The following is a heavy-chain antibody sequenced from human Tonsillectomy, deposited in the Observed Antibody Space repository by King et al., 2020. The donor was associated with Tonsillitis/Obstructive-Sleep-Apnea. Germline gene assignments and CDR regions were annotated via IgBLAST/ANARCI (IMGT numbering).Heavy chain of an antibody. J-gene: IGHJ3*01. V-gene: IGHV3-20*04. CDR2: INWNGINT. Sequence: VQLVESGGGLLRPGGSLRLSCVASGFTFDEYGLSWVRQAPGQGLEWVSGINWNGINTGYADSVTGRFTISRDNANNSLYLQINNLRAEDTALYYCARGGELVSSFDVWGQGTLVTVSS. D-gene: IGHD3-10*01. CDR3: ARGGELVSSFDV. CDR1: GFTFDEYG.